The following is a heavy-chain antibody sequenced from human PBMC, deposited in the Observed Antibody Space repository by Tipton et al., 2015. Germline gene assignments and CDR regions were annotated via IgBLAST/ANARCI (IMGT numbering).Heavy chain of an antibody. D-gene: IGHD4-23*01. CDR3: ARARGRHGGLFDS. J-gene: IGHJ4*02. V-gene: IGHV4-38-2*01. Sequence: TLSLTCAVSAYSISTDYYWVWIRQPPGKGLEWIGTISHGGNTFYNPSLKSRVTISADTSKTQFSLKMSSVTASDTAVYYCARARGRHGGLFDSWGQGILVTVSS. CDR2: ISHGGNT. CDR1: AYSISTDYY.